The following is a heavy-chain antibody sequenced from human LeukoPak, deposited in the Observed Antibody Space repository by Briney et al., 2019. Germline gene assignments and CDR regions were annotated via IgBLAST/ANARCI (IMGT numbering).Heavy chain of an antibody. CDR3: ARDSHAFASDY. V-gene: IGHV1-46*01. CDR1: GYTFTTHH. CDR2: INTNDGYT. Sequence: ASVKVSCKTSGYTFTTHHIHWVRQAPGQGLEWMGVINTNDGYTNYAQKFQGRITVTRDTSTNTVYMELRSLRSDDTALYYCARDSHAFASDYWGQGTLVTVSS. J-gene: IGHJ4*02.